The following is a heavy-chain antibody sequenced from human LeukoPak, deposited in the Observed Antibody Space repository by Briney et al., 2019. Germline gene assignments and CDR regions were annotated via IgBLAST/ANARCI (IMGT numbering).Heavy chain of an antibody. V-gene: IGHV3-74*01. Sequence: GGSLRLSCAASGFTFSNYWMHWVRQAPGKGLVWVSRINPDGSYTNYADSVEGRFTISRDNAKNTLYLQMHSLTAEDTAVYYCAKDQGYYYYMDVWGKGTTVTVSS. CDR1: GFTFSNYW. J-gene: IGHJ6*03. CDR2: INPDGSYT. CDR3: AKDQGYYYYMDV.